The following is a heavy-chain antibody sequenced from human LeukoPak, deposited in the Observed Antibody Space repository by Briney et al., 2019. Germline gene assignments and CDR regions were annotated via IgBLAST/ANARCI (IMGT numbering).Heavy chain of an antibody. Sequence: GGSLRLSCAASGFTFSSYAMHWVRQAPGKGLEWVAVISYDGSNKYYADSVKGRFTISRDNSKNTLYLQMNSLRAEDTAVYYCAKMPKAVAGSTLQHWGQGTLVTVSS. CDR2: ISYDGSNK. J-gene: IGHJ1*01. D-gene: IGHD6-19*01. V-gene: IGHV3-30*04. CDR3: AKMPKAVAGSTLQH. CDR1: GFTFSSYA.